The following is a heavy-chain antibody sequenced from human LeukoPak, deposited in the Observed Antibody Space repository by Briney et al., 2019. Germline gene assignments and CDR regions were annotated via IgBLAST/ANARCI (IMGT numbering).Heavy chain of an antibody. V-gene: IGHV3-30*04. CDR1: GFTFSSYV. Sequence: PGRSLRLSCAASGFTFSSYVMHWVRQAPGKGLEWVAIISYDGSNEYYADSVKGRFTISRDNSKNTLYLQMNSLRAADTAVYYCAKQRPGTPSGLDYWGQGTLVTISS. CDR2: ISYDGSNE. CDR3: AKQRPGTPSGLDY. D-gene: IGHD1/OR15-1a*01. J-gene: IGHJ4*02.